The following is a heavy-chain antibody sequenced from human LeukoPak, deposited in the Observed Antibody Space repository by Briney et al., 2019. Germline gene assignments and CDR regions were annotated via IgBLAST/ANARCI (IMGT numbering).Heavy chain of an antibody. CDR1: GGAISNSGGFY. J-gene: IGHJ4*02. D-gene: IGHD2-15*01. CDR2: ISYRGST. V-gene: IGHV4-31*02. CDR3: ARISQSSGGFYY. Sequence: SETLSLTCTVSGGAISNSGGFYWSWIRQHPGDGLEWIGFISYRGSTYYNPSLKSRVSMSVDTSRSQFSLRLTSVTDDDTAVYYCARISQSSGGFYYWGQGTLVTVSS.